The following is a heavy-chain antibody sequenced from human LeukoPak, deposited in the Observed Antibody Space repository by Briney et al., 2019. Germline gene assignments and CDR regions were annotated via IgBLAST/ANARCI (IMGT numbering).Heavy chain of an antibody. CDR1: GGSFSGYY. V-gene: IGHV4-34*01. J-gene: IGHJ5*02. D-gene: IGHD6-13*01. CDR2: INHSGST. CDR3: ARHFYPTRAAAGIRILNWFDP. Sequence: SETLSLTCAVYGGSFSGYYWSWLRQPPGKGLEWIGEINHSGSTNYNPSLKSRVTISVDTSKNQFSLKLSSVTAADTAVYYCARHFYPTRAAAGIRILNWFDPWGQGTLVTVSS.